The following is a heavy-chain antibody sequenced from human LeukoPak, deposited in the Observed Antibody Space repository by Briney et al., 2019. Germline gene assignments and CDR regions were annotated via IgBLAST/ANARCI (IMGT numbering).Heavy chain of an antibody. D-gene: IGHD6-19*01. CDR3: ARDLKMGYSSGRHSWGTGSSNDY. CDR2: ISNGGAT. CDR1: GFTVSSNY. Sequence: GGSLRLSCAVSGFTVSSNYMNWVRQAPGKGLEWVSVISNGGATYYADSVKGRFIISTDNFKNTLYLQMNTLRADDTAVYYCARDLKMGYSSGRHSWGTGSSNDYWGQGTLVTVSS. J-gene: IGHJ4*02. V-gene: IGHV3-66*01.